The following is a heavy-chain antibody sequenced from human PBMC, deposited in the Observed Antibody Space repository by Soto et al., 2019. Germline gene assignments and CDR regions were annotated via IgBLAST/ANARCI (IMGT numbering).Heavy chain of an antibody. Sequence: QVQLVESGGGVVQPGRSLRLSCVASGFAFGNYGLHWVRQAPGKGLEWVASILYDGSDKYYADSVKGRFTISRDDSKKTLYVQMDSQRADDTRVYLCARWGEVSHNPGGNYYYGMDVWGQGPTVTVSS. V-gene: IGHV3-30*03. D-gene: IGHD3-16*01. CDR2: ILYDGSDK. CDR3: ARWGEVSHNPGGNYYYGMDV. J-gene: IGHJ6*01. CDR1: GFAFGNYG.